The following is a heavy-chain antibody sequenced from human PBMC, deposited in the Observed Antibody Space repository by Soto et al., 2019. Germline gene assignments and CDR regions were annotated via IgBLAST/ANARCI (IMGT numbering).Heavy chain of an antibody. CDR2: IIPIFGRA. V-gene: IGHV1-69*13. CDR1: GGTFSSYA. CDR3: ARTKVLRFLEWLGAIDP. J-gene: IGHJ5*02. D-gene: IGHD3-3*01. Sequence: EASVKVSCKASGGTFSSYAISWVRKAPGQGLEWMGGIIPIFGRANYAQKFQGRVTITADESTSTAYMELSSVRSEDTAVYYCARTKVLRFLEWLGAIDPWGQGTLVTVSS.